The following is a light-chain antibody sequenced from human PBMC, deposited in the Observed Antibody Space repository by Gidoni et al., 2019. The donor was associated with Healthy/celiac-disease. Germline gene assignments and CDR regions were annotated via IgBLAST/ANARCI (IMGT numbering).Light chain of an antibody. V-gene: IGKV3-20*01. CDR1: QSVSSSY. CDR2: GAS. CDR3: QQYGSSSRT. Sequence: ELVLTQSPGTLSLSPGERATLSCRASQSVSSSYLAWYQQKPGQAPRLLIYGASSRATGISRLEPEDFAVYYYQQYGSSSRTFGQGTKVEIK. J-gene: IGKJ1*01.